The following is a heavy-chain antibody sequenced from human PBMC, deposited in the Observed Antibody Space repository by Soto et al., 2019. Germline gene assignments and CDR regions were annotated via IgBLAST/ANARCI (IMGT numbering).Heavy chain of an antibody. D-gene: IGHD1-26*01. CDR3: ARRGAFPSAFDI. CDR1: GFTFSSYW. CDR2: INSDGSST. Sequence: GSLRLSCAASGFTFSSYWMHWVRQAPGKGLVWVSRINSDGSSTSYADSVKGRFTISRDNAKNTLYLQMNSLRAEDTAVYYCARRGAFPSAFDIWGQGTMVTVSS. V-gene: IGHV3-74*01. J-gene: IGHJ3*02.